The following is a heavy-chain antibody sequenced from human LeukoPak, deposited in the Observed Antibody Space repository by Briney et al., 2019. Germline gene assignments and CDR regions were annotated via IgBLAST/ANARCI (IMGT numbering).Heavy chain of an antibody. CDR2: ISSSGGTI. CDR3: SRDASYYNSTGYRAFDY. J-gene: IGHJ4*02. V-gene: IGHV3-48*03. Sequence: PGGSLRLSCAASGFTFSSYEMNWVRQAPGKGLEWVSDISSSGGTIYYADSVKGRFTISRDNSKNSLYLQMNRLRAEDTAVYYCSRDASYYNSTGYRAFDYWGQGTLVTVSS. D-gene: IGHD3-22*01. CDR1: GFTFSSYE.